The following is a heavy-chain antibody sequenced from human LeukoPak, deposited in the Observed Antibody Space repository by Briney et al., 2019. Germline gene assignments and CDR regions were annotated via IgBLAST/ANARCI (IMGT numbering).Heavy chain of an antibody. CDR2: INPNSGGT. J-gene: IGHJ4*02. V-gene: IGHV1-2*02. CDR3: ARGAAAAVNEFDY. CDR1: GYTFTGYY. Sequence: ASVKVSCKASGYTFTGYYMHWVRQAPGQGLEWMGWINPNSGGTNYAQKFQGRVTMTRDTSISTAYMELSRLRSEDTAVYYCARGAAAAVNEFDYWGQGTLVTVSS. D-gene: IGHD6-13*01.